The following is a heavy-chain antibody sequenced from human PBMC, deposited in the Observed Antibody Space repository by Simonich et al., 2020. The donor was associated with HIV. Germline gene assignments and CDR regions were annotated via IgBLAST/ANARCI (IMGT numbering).Heavy chain of an antibody. V-gene: IGHV4-34*01. D-gene: IGHD2-2*01. CDR2: INHSGST. CDR3: ARGFYQRLYYFDY. CDR1: GGSFSGYC. J-gene: IGHJ4*02. Sequence: QVQLQQWGAGLLKPSETLSLTCAVYGGSFSGYCWSWIRQPPGKGLEWIGEINHSGSTNYNPSLKSRVTISVDTSKNQFSLKLSSVTAADTAVYYCARGFYQRLYYFDYWGQGTLVTVSS.